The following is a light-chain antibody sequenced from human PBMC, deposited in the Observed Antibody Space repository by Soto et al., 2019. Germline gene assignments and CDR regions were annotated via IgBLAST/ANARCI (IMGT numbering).Light chain of an antibody. Sequence: DIQMPQSPSSLSASVGDRVTITCRASQSISSYLNWYQQKPGKAPNLLIYAASTLQSGVPSRFSGSGSVTDFTLAIRSLQPEDFATYYCQQSDTFPLTFGGATKEEIK. CDR3: QQSDTFPLT. CDR1: QSISSY. J-gene: IGKJ4*01. CDR2: AAS. V-gene: IGKV1-39*01.